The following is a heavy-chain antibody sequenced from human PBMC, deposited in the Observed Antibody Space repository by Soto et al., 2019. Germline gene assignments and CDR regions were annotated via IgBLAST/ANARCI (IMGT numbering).Heavy chain of an antibody. Sequence: SETLSLTCTVSGGSISSSSYYWGWIRQPPGKGLEWIGSIYYSGSTYYNPSLKSRVTISVDTSKNQFSLKLSSVTAADTAVYYCASPSSMDPYYYYYGMDVWGQGTTVTVSS. CDR3: ASPSSMDPYYYYYGMDV. D-gene: IGHD3-10*01. V-gene: IGHV4-39*01. CDR1: GGSISSSSYY. CDR2: IYYSGST. J-gene: IGHJ6*02.